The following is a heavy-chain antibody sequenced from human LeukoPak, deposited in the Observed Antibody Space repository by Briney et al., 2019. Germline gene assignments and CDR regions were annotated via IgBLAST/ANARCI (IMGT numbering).Heavy chain of an antibody. V-gene: IGHV1-46*01. J-gene: IGHJ1*01. CDR3: ASDPYGGNSPEYFQH. CDR2: INPSGGSR. D-gene: IGHD4-23*01. Sequence: ASVKVSCRSSGYTFTSYYMHGVRQAPGQGREWRGIINPSGGSRSYTQKFQGRVSMTRNTSTSTVYMELSSLRSQDTAVYSFASDPYGGNSPEYFQHWGQGTLVTVSS. CDR1: GYTFTSYY.